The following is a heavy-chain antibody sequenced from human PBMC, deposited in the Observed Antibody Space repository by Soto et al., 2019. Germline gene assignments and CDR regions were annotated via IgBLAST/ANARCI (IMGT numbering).Heavy chain of an antibody. CDR1: GFTFSNYA. V-gene: IGHV3-23*01. D-gene: IGHD2-15*01. CDR3: AKGGVVVAASLFDF. Sequence: GGSLRLSCAASGFTFSNYAMSWVRQAPGKGLEWVSSISGSGGTEYYADSVKGRFTISRDNSKNTLFLQMNSLRAEDTAIYYCAKGGVVVAASLFDFWGQGTLVTVSS. J-gene: IGHJ4*02. CDR2: ISGSGGTE.